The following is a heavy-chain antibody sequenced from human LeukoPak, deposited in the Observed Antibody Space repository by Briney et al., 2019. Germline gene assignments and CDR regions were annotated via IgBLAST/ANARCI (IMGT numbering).Heavy chain of an antibody. CDR3: ARDRQWLGFDY. D-gene: IGHD6-19*01. J-gene: IGHJ4*02. CDR1: GFTFSSYG. V-gene: IGHV3-30*03. CDR2: ISYDGSNK. Sequence: GGSLRLSCAASGFTFSSYGMHWVRQAPGKGLEWVAVISYDGSNKYYADSVKGRFTISRDNSKNTLYLQMNSLRAEDTAVYYCARDRQWLGFDYWGQGTLVTVSS.